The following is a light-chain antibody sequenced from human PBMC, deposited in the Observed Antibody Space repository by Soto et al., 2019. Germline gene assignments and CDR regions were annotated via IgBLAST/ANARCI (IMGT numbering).Light chain of an antibody. V-gene: IGKV1-39*01. CDR3: QQSYSRPRT. CDR1: QSISTY. CDR2: TAS. Sequence: DIQMTQSPSSLSASVGDRVTITCRASQSISTYLNWYQQKPGKAPNLLIYTASSLETGVPSRFSGSGPGTDFTLTISSLQPEDFATYFCQQSYSRPRTFGQGTKVEVK. J-gene: IGKJ1*01.